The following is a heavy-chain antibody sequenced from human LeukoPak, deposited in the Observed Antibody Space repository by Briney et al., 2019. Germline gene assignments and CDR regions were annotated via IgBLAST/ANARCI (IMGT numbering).Heavy chain of an antibody. J-gene: IGHJ4*02. D-gene: IGHD6-6*01. CDR3: AKDRETYEYTFDY. CDR2: TWYDGSKD. CDR1: GFSFSTYG. V-gene: IGHV3-33*06. Sequence: PGGSLRLSCAASGFSFSTYGIHWVRQAPGKGLEWVAVTWYDGSKDYYADSVKGRFTISRDTSKNTLYLQMNNLRAEDTAVYYCAKDRETYEYTFDYWGQGTLVTVSS.